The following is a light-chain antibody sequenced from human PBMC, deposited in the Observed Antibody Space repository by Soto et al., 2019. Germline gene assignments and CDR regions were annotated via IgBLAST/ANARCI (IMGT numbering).Light chain of an antibody. J-gene: IGKJ4*01. CDR1: QSVGSSY. Sequence: EIVLTQSPGTLSLSPGERATLSCRASQSVGSSYLAWYQQKPGQAPRLLIYAASSRASGIPDRFSGSGSWTDFTLIVSRLEPEDCAVYYCQQYGSSPLTFGGGTKVEIK. V-gene: IGKV3-20*01. CDR2: AAS. CDR3: QQYGSSPLT.